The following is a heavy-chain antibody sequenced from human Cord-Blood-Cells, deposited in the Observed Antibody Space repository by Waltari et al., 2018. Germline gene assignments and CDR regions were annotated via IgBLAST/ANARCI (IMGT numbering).Heavy chain of an antibody. J-gene: IGHJ5*02. CDR2: ISWNSGSI. CDR1: GLTFDDYA. CDR3: SKVRVPERAAAGTNWFDP. Sequence: EVQLVESGGGLVQPGRSLRLSCAASGLTFDDYAMHWVRQAPGKGLEWVSGISWNSGSIGYADSVKGRFTISRDNAKNSLYLQMNSLGAEDAGLYYCSKVRVPERAAAGTNWFDPWGQGTLVTVS. D-gene: IGHD6-13*01. V-gene: IGHV3-9*01.